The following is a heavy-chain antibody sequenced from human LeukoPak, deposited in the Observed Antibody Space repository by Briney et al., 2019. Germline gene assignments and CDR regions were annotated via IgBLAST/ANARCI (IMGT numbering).Heavy chain of an antibody. CDR1: GFSFTNYW. V-gene: IGHV3-7*01. J-gene: IGHJ4*02. D-gene: IGHD1-14*01. CDR2: INQDGGER. Sequence: GGSLRLSCAASGFSFTNYWMSWVRQAPGMGLEWVAIINQDGGERYYVDSVKGRFTVSRDSAKNSLYLQMNSLRVEDTAVYYCARDKITGASTNDYWGQGTLVTVSS. CDR3: ARDKITGASTNDY.